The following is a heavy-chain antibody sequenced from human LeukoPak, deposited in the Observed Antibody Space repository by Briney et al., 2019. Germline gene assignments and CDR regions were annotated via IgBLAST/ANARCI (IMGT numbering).Heavy chain of an antibody. D-gene: IGHD6-13*01. J-gene: IGHJ3*02. V-gene: IGHV1-2*02. Sequence: ASVKVSCKASGYTFTGYYMHWVRQAPGQGLEWMGWINPNSGGTNYAQKFQGRVTMTRDTSISTAYMELSRLRSDDTAVYYCARPSSSWPHGGAFDIWGQGTMVTVSS. CDR1: GYTFTGYY. CDR3: ARPSSSWPHGGAFDI. CDR2: INPNSGGT.